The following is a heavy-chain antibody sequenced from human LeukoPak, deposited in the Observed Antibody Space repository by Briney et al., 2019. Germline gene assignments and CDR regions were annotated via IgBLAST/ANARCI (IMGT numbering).Heavy chain of an antibody. CDR1: GFTFSGFA. J-gene: IGHJ3*02. CDR3: AKNALYPTRAFDI. Sequence: GGTLRLSCAASGFTFSGFAMSWIRQAPGKGLEWVASINQDGSDEYYVDSVKGRFTISRDNAKNSLYLQMNSLRAEDTAVYYCAKNALYPTRAFDIWGQGTMVTVSS. D-gene: IGHD2-15*01. V-gene: IGHV3-7*01. CDR2: INQDGSDE.